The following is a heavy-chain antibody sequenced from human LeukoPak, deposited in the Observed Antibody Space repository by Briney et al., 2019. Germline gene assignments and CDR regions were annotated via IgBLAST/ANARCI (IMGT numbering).Heavy chain of an antibody. D-gene: IGHD3-22*01. CDR1: GYTFTGYY. V-gene: IGHV1-2*06. CDR2: INPNSGGT. Sequence: ASVKVSCKASGYTFTGYYMHWVRQAPGQGLEWMGRINPNSGGTNYAQKFQGRVTMTRDTSISTAYMELSRLRSDDTAVYYCARGRYYYDSSGPTGRAFDIWGQGTMVTVSS. J-gene: IGHJ3*02. CDR3: ARGRYYYDSSGPTGRAFDI.